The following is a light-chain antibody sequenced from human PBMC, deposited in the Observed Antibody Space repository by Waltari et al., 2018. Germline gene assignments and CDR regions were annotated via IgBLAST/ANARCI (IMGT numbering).Light chain of an antibody. Sequence: QSALTQPASVSGSPGQSITISCSGTTPDIGRYNLFAWYQQVPGNAPKLVIYEVTERPSGVSNRFSGSKSGNTASLTISGLQTEDEADYYCSSFESSRTWLFGGGTKLTVL. CDR3: SSFESSRTWL. CDR2: EVT. CDR1: TPDIGRYNL. J-gene: IGLJ3*02. V-gene: IGLV2-23*02.